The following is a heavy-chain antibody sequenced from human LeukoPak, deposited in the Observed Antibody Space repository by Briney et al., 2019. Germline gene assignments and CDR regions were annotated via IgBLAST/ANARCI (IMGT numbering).Heavy chain of an antibody. CDR1: GFIFCIAW. CDR2: TIRKANGGAT. CDR3: TTELYGGPDN. D-gene: IGHD3-10*01. V-gene: IGHV3-15*01. J-gene: IGHJ4*02. Sequence: PGGSLRLFCAASGFIFCIAWKSWGRRAPARGREWIGRTIRKANGGATQYVAPVKGRFTISRDDSKTTLYLQMNSLKTEDTAVYYCTTELYGGPDNWGQGTLVTVSS.